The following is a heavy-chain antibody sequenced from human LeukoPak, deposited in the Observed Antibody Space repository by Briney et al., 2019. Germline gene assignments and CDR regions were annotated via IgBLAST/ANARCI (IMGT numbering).Heavy chain of an antibody. CDR3: ARQLTHLYPHGSVTYPGLYYFDS. CDR2: MYYSGST. CDR1: GGPITNYY. V-gene: IGHV4-59*08. Sequence: SETLSLTCGVSGGPITNYYWSWIRQPPGKGLEWIGFMYYSGSTNYNPSLNSRVTISVDTSKNQFSLKLTSMTAADTAVYFCARQLTHLYPHGSVTYPGLYYFDSWGQGILVTVSS. J-gene: IGHJ4*02. D-gene: IGHD4-11*01.